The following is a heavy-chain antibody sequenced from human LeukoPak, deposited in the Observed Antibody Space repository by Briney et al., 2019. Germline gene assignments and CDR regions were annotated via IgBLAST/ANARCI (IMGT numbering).Heavy chain of an antibody. V-gene: IGHV3-23*01. CDR1: GFTFSSYA. CDR2: ISGSGGNT. CDR3: AKDGSSYSGCYYGVNWFDP. Sequence: PGGSLRLYCAASGFTFSSYAMSWVRQAPGKGLEWVSAISGSGGNTYYADSVKGRFTISRDNSKNTLYLQMNSLRAEDTAVYYGAKDGSSYSGCYYGVNWFDPWGQGTLDSVSS. D-gene: IGHD1-26*01. J-gene: IGHJ5*02.